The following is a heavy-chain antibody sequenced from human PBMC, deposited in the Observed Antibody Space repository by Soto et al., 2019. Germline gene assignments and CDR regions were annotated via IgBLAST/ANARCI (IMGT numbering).Heavy chain of an antibody. Sequence: EVQLLESGGTLVQPGESLRLSCEVSGFSFSSFAMNWVRQAPGEGLEWVSSIRGTATSYADSVKGRFTIYRDYSKNTVQQQINTLRGEDTAVYYCAKCAVLRTTLGGWCNWFDTWGQGILVIVSS. CDR1: GFSFSSFA. J-gene: IGHJ5*02. D-gene: IGHD3-16*01. CDR3: AKCAVLRTTLGGWCNWFDT. CDR2: IRGTAT. V-gene: IGHV3-23*01.